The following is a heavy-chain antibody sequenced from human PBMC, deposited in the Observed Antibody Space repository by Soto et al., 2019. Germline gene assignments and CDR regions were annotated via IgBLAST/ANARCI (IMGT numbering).Heavy chain of an antibody. Sequence: RLSCAASGFSFSGYNMNWVRQAPGKGLEWVSSISGDSNYIYYAGSVQGRFTISRDNAKNSVYLQMNSLRAEDTAVYYCARVVYFDRSAYGLWGQGTMVTVSS. CDR2: ISGDSNYI. CDR3: ARVVYFDRSAYGL. CDR1: GFSFSGYN. D-gene: IGHD3-22*01. V-gene: IGHV3-21*01. J-gene: IGHJ3*01.